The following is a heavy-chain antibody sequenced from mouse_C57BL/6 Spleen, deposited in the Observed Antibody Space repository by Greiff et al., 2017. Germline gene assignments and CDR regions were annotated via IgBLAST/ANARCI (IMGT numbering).Heavy chain of an antibody. CDR3: AREEDSRLDY. CDR1: GYTFTDYN. V-gene: IGHV1-18*01. D-gene: IGHD1-1*01. J-gene: IGHJ2*01. CDR2: INPNTGGT. Sequence: VQLQQSGPELVKPGASVKIPCKASGYTFTDYNMDWVKQSHGKSLEWIGDINPNTGGTIYNQKFKGKATLTVDKSSSTAYMELRSLTSEDTAVYYCAREEDSRLDYWGQGTTLTVSS.